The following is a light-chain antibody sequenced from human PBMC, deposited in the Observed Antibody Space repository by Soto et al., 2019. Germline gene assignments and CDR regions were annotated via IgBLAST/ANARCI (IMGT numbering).Light chain of an antibody. J-gene: IGKJ4*01. CDR2: AAS. CDR3: QQNYNTPLT. CDR1: QSIKTY. V-gene: IGKV1-39*01. Sequence: DIPMTQSPSSLSASVGDRVTITCRTSQSIKTYLNWYQQKPGKAPKLLIYAASSLQSGVPSRFSGGGSGTDFTLTINSLQPEDFATYYCQQNYNTPLTFGGGTVVEIE.